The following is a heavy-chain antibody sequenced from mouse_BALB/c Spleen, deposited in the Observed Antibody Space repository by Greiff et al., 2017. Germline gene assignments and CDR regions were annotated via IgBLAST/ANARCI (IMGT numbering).Heavy chain of an antibody. CDR1: GFTFSSYA. J-gene: IGHJ4*01. CDR3: ARIDYDERSYAMDY. Sequence: EVKVVESGGGLVKPGGSLKLSCAASGFTFSSYAMSWVRQTPEKRLEWVASISSGGSTYYPDSVKGRFTISRDNARNILYLQMSSLRSEDTAMYYCARIDYDERSYAMDYWGQGTSVTVSS. D-gene: IGHD2-4*01. V-gene: IGHV5-6-5*01. CDR2: ISSGGST.